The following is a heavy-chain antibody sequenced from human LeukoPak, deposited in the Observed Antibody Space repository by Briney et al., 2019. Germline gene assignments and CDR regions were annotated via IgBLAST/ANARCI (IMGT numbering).Heavy chain of an antibody. D-gene: IGHD6-19*01. V-gene: IGHV4-59*12. CDR1: GGSISTYY. J-gene: IGHJ6*02. CDR3: ARVRGIAVAGVYYYYYGMDV. Sequence: SETLSLTCTLSGGSISTYYWSWIRQPPGKGLEWIGYIYHSGSTNYNPSLKSRVTISVDTSKNQFSLKLSSVTAADTAVYYCARVRGIAVAGVYYYYYGMDVWGQGTTVTVSS. CDR2: IYHSGST.